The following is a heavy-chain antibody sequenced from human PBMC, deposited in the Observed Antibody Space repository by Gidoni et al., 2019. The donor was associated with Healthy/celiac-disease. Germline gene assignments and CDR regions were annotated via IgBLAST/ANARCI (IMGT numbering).Heavy chain of an antibody. D-gene: IGHD2-21*02. V-gene: IGHV3-21*01. Sequence: EVQLVESGGGLVQPGGSLRLACEASGFTFSSYGMNWVRQAPGKGLEWVSSISSSSSYIYYADSVKGRFTISRDNAKNSLYLQMNSLRAEDTAVYYCAREGLGLAYCGGDCYSDFDYWGQGTLVTVSS. CDR3: AREGLGLAYCGGDCYSDFDY. CDR1: GFTFSSYG. CDR2: ISSSSSYI. J-gene: IGHJ4*02.